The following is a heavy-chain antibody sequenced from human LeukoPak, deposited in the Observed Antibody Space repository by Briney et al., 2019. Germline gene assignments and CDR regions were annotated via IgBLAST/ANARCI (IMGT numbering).Heavy chain of an antibody. CDR3: ARVKDIVVVPAALLFDY. J-gene: IGHJ4*02. Sequence: GGSLRLSCAASGFTFSSYSMNWVRQAPGKGLEWVSSISSSSSYIYYADSVKGRFTISRDNAKNSLYLQMNSLRAEDTAVYYCARVKDIVVVPAALLFDYWGQGTLVTVSS. CDR1: GFTFSSYS. V-gene: IGHV3-21*01. D-gene: IGHD2-2*01. CDR2: ISSSSSYI.